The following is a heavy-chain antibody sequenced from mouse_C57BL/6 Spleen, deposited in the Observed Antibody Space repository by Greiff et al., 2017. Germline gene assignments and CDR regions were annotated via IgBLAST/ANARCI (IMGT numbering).Heavy chain of an antibody. D-gene: IGHD1-1*01. V-gene: IGHV1-55*01. CDR3: ARYYGSSPQGRLAFFDY. Sequence: QVQLKEPGAELVKPGASVKMSCKASGYTFTSYWITWVKQRPGQGLEWIGDIYPGSGSTNYNEKFKSKATLTVDTSSSTAYMQLSSLTSEDSAVYYCARYYGSSPQGRLAFFDYWGQGTTLTVSS. CDR2: IYPGSGST. CDR1: GYTFTSYW. J-gene: IGHJ2*01.